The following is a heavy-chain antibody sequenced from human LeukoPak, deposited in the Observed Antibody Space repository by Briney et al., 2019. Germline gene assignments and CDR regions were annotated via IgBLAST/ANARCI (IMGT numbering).Heavy chain of an antibody. D-gene: IGHD3-9*01. CDR2: IYYSGST. V-gene: IGHV4-30-4*07. CDR1: GGSISSGGYS. J-gene: IGHJ5*02. Sequence: PSQTLSLTCAVSGGSISSGGYSWSWIRQPPGKGLEWIGYIYYSGSTYYNPSLKSRVTISVDTSKNQFSLKPSSVTAADTAVYYCARSPLYYDILTGPVDHWGQGTLVTVSS. CDR3: ARSPLYYDILTGPVDH.